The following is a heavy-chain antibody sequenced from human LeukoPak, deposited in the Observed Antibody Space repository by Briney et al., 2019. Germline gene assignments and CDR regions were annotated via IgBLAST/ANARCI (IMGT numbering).Heavy chain of an antibody. Sequence: GGSLRLSCAASGFTVSNNYMSWVRQAPGKGLEWVSVIYSGGSTFYADSVEGRFTISRDNSKNTLYLQMNSLRAEDTAVYYCARSPYSSSWYEYWGQGTLVTVSS. J-gene: IGHJ4*02. D-gene: IGHD6-13*01. CDR3: ARSPYSSSWYEY. CDR2: IYSGGST. V-gene: IGHV3-66*01. CDR1: GFTVSNNY.